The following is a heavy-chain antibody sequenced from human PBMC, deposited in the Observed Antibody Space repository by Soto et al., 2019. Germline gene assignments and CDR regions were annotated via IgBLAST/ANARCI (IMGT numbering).Heavy chain of an antibody. CDR2: ISAHNGNT. D-gene: IGHD1-1*01. CDR1: GYTFTSYG. V-gene: IGHV1-18*01. Sequence: QFHLVQSGAEVKKPGASVKVSCKASGYTFTSYGITWVRQAPGQGLEWMGWISAHNGNTDYAQKLQGRVIVTRDTSTRTAYMELRSLISDDTAVYYCARGRYGDYWGQGALVTVSS. J-gene: IGHJ4*02. CDR3: ARGRYGDY.